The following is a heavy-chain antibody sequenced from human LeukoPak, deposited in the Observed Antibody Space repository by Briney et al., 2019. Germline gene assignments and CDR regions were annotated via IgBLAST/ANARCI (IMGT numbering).Heavy chain of an antibody. D-gene: IGHD3-3*01. CDR1: GFTFSSYW. V-gene: IGHV3-74*01. Sequence: GGSLRLSCAASGFTFSSYWMHWVRQAPGKGLVWVSRINSDGSSTSYADSVKGRFTISRDNVKNTLYLQMNSLRAEDTAVYYCARDRDFWSGYYMDVWGKGTTVTVSS. CDR3: ARDRDFWSGYYMDV. CDR2: INSDGSST. J-gene: IGHJ6*03.